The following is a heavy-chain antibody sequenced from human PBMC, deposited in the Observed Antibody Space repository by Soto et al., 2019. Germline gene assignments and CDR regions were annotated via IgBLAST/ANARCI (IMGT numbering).Heavy chain of an antibody. V-gene: IGHV3-23*01. D-gene: IGHD3-22*01. CDR1: GFTFSSYA. J-gene: IGHJ4*02. CDR3: AKDLLYYYDSSGYSN. Sequence: GGSLRLSCAASGFTFSSYAMSWVRQAPGKGLEWVSAISGSGGSTYYADSVKGRFTISRDNSKNTLYLQMNSLRAEDTAVYYCAKDLLYYYDSSGYSNWGQGTLVTVSS. CDR2: ISGSGGST.